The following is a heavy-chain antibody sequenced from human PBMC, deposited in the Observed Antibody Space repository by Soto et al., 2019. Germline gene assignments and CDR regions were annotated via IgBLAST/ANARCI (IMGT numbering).Heavy chain of an antibody. J-gene: IGHJ3*02. Sequence: ESLKISCKGSGYSFTSYWIGWVRQMPGKGLEWMGIIYPGDSDTRYSPSFQGQVTISADKSISTAYLQWSSLKASDTTMYYCARQHKGATDAFDIWGQGTMVTVSS. D-gene: IGHD1-26*01. CDR1: GYSFTSYW. CDR2: IYPGDSDT. CDR3: ARQHKGATDAFDI. V-gene: IGHV5-51*01.